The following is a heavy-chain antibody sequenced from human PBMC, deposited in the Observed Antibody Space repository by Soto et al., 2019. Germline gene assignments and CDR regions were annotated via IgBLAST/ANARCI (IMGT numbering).Heavy chain of an antibody. J-gene: IGHJ5*02. CDR1: GFTFSSYE. V-gene: IGHV3-48*03. Sequence: GGSLSLSCAASGFTFSSYEMNWVRQAPGKGLEWVPYISSSGSTIYYADSVKGRFTISRDNAKNSLYLQMNSLRAEDTAVYYCAREPDHWFDPWGQGTLVTVSS. CDR3: AREPDHWFDP. CDR2: ISSSGSTI.